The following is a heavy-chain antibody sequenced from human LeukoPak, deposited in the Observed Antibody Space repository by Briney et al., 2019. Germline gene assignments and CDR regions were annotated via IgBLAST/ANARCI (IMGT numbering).Heavy chain of an antibody. CDR1: GGSISSGDYY. CDR2: IYYSGST. D-gene: IGHD6-13*01. CDR3: ARDGQQLVPGDNWFDP. Sequence: PSETLSLTCTVSGGSISSGDYYWSWIRQPPGKGLEWIGYIYYSGSTYYNPSLKSRVTISVDTSKNQFSLKLSSVTAADTAVYYCARDGQQLVPGDNWFDPWGQGTLVTVSS. V-gene: IGHV4-30-4*01. J-gene: IGHJ5*02.